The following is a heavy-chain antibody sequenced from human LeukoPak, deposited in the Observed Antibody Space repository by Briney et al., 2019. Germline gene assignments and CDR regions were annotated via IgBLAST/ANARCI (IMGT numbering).Heavy chain of an antibody. CDR3: ARAGYSGNYYYYYMDV. CDR1: GFTFSSYW. J-gene: IGHJ6*03. D-gene: IGHD5-18*01. Sequence: GGSLRLSCAASGFTFSSYWMHWVRQAPGKGLVWVSRINSDGSSTSYADSVKGRFTISRDNAKNTLYLQMNSLRAEDTAVYYCARAGYSGNYYYYYMDVWGQGTTVTVSS. CDR2: INSDGSST. V-gene: IGHV3-74*01.